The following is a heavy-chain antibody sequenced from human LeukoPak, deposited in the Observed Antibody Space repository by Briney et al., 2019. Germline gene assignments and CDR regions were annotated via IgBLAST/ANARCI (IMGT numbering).Heavy chain of an antibody. Sequence: GGSLRLSCATSGFIFSTYNMNWVRQAPGKGLEWVSSISSSSSYIYYADSVKGRFTISRDNAKNSLYLQMNSLRAEDTAVYYCARDPGYCSGGSCQYYYYYYMDVWGKGSTVTVSS. J-gene: IGHJ6*03. CDR3: ARDPGYCSGGSCQYYYYYYMDV. D-gene: IGHD2-15*01. CDR1: GFIFSTYN. V-gene: IGHV3-21*01. CDR2: ISSSSSYI.